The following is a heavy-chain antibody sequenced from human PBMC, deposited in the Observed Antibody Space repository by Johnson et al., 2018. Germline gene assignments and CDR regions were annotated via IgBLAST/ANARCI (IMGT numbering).Heavy chain of an antibody. J-gene: IGHJ6*02. D-gene: IGHD3-3*01. CDR1: GFTFSSSS. V-gene: IGHV3-48*02. CDR2: ISRSSSTI. Sequence: EVQLVESGGGLVQPGGSLRLSCAASGFTFSSSSMNWVRQAPGKGLEWVAYISRSSSTIYYADSVKGQLIIPKDNAKNSLYLQMNSLRDEATAVYYCARDPQYYDFWSGVYGMDVWGQGTTVTVSS. CDR3: ARDPQYYDFWSGVYGMDV.